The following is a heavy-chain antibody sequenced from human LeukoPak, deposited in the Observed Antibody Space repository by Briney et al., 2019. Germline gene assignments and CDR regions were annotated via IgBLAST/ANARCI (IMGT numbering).Heavy chain of an antibody. J-gene: IGHJ4*02. CDR3: AKMVREFYTISYYFDY. V-gene: IGHV3-23*01. CDR1: GFTFSSYA. CDR2: ISGSGAGT. Sequence: GGSLRLSCAVSGFTFSSYAMNWVRQAPGKGLEWVSGISGSGAGTYYADSVKGRFAISRDNSKNTLYLQMNSLRAEDTAVYYCAKMVREFYTISYYFDYWGQGTLVTVSS. D-gene: IGHD2-8*01.